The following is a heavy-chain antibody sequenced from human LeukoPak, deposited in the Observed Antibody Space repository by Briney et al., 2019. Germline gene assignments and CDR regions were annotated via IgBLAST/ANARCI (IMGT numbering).Heavy chain of an antibody. CDR1: GYAFTIYY. CDR3: ARGGRERYSSGWTDAFDI. CDR2: INPSGGST. D-gene: IGHD6-19*01. V-gene: IGHV1-46*01. J-gene: IGHJ3*02. Sequence: ASVNVSFTASGYAFTIYYMHWVRHAPGQGLEWMGIINPSGGSTSYAQKFQSRVTMTRDTSTSTVYMELSSLSSEDTAVYYCARGGRERYSSGWTDAFDIWGQGTMVTVSS.